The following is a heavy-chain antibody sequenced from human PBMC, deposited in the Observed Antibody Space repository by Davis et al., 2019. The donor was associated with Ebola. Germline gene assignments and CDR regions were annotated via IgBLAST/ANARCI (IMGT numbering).Heavy chain of an antibody. CDR2: IHYLGNT. Sequence: SETLSLTCTVSGGSINNYFWSWIRQPPGKGLEWIGNIHYLGNTNYNPSLKSRVTMSVDTSRNQFSLKLSSVTAADTAVYYCARGNYGDYIVLYYYNMDVWGQGTTVTV. CDR3: ARGNYGDYIVLYYYNMDV. D-gene: IGHD4-17*01. V-gene: IGHV4-59*01. CDR1: GGSINNYF. J-gene: IGHJ6*02.